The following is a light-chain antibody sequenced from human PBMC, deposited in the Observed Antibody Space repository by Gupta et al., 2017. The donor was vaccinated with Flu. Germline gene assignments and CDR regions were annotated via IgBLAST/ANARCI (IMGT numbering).Light chain of an antibody. J-gene: IGLJ1*01. CDR3: QSYDSSLSGYV. Sequence: QSVLTQPPSVPGAPGQRVTISCTGSSSNIGAGYDVHWYQQLPGPAPKLLLYGNSNRPSGVPDRFSGSKSGTSASLAITGLQAEDEADYYCQSYDSSLSGYVFGTGTKVTVL. CDR2: GNS. V-gene: IGLV1-40*01. CDR1: SSNIGAGYD.